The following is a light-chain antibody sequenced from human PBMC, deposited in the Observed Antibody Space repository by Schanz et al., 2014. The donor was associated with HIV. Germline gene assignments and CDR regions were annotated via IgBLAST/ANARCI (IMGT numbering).Light chain of an antibody. CDR3: CSYAGSSTVV. CDR1: SSDVGGYNY. J-gene: IGLJ2*01. CDR2: DVS. V-gene: IGLV2-23*02. Sequence: QSVLTQPASVSGSPGQSITISCTGTSSDVGGYNYLSWYQQHPGKAPKLMIYDVSKRPSGVSNRFSGSKSGNTASLTISGLQAEDEADYYCCSYAGSSTVVFGGGTKLTVL.